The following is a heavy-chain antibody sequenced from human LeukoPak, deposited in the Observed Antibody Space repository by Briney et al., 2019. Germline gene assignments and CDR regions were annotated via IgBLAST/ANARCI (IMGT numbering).Heavy chain of an antibody. CDR3: ARHRGDYYYYYGMDV. D-gene: IGHD4-17*01. CDR1: GYTFTSCD. CDR2: MNPNSGNT. V-gene: IGHV1-8*01. J-gene: IGHJ6*02. Sequence: ASVKVSCKASGYTFTSCDINWVRQATGQGLEWMGWMNPNSGNTGYAQKFQGRVTMTRNTSISTAYMELSSLRSEDTAVYYCARHRGDYYYYYGMDVWGQGTTVTVSS.